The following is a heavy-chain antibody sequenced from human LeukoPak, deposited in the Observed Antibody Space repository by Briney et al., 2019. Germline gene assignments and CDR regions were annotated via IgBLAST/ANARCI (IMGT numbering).Heavy chain of an antibody. CDR3: ARGSRGTPMGLLTFD. J-gene: IGHJ4*02. Sequence: SETLSLTCSVSGGSVSSYYWSWIRQSPGKGLEWIGYIHNSGRTNYNPSLKSRVTGFVDTSKNQVSLRLSSVTAADTAVYYCARGSRGTPMGLLTFDCGQGTLVTVSS. CDR2: IHNSGRT. CDR1: GGSVSSYY. V-gene: IGHV4-4*08. D-gene: IGHD5-18*01.